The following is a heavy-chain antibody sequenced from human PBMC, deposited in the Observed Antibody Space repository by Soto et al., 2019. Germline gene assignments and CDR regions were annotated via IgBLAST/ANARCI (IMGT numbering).Heavy chain of an antibody. J-gene: IGHJ5*02. CDR2: ISSNSAYI. CDR3: TRDASRDSSARGWFDP. V-gene: IGHV3-21*01. D-gene: IGHD6-13*01. Sequence: PVGSLRLSCAASGFTFRSFTMNWVRQAPGKGLEWVSTISSNSAYIYYTDALRGRFTISRDNAKNSLHLQMNSLRAEDTAVYYCTRDASRDSSARGWFDPWGPGTLVTVYS. CDR1: GFTFRSFT.